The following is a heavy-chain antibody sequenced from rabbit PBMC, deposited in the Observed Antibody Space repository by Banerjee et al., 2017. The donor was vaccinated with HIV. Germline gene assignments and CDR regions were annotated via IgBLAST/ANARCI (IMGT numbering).Heavy chain of an antibody. CDR3: AREVVTYGYAGYGYATCFNL. CDR2: IDAGSSGDT. V-gene: IGHV1S45*01. CDR1: GFSFSSSYW. Sequence: QEQLEESGGDLVKPEGSLTLTCTASGFSFSSSYWICWARQAPGKGLEWLACIDAGSSGDTDYANWAKGRFSISRPSSPTATLQTSTLPAADAATYSCAREVVTYGYAGYGYATCFNLWGPRAVVAVS. D-gene: IGHD6-1*01. J-gene: IGHJ4*01.